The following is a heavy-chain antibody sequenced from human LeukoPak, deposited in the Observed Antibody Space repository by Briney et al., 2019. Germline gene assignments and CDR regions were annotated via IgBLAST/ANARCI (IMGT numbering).Heavy chain of an antibody. Sequence: APVKVSCKVSGYTLTGLSMHWVRQAPGKGLEWMGGFDPEDGETIYAQKFQGRVTMTEDTSTDTAYMELSSLRSEDTAVYYCATGDLGELSLYRYVLDYWGQGTLVTVSS. D-gene: IGHD3-16*02. J-gene: IGHJ4*02. CDR1: GYTLTGLS. V-gene: IGHV1-24*01. CDR2: FDPEDGET. CDR3: ATGDLGELSLYRYVLDY.